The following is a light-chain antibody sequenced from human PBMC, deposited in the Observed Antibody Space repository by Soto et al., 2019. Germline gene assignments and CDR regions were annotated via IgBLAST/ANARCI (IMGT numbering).Light chain of an antibody. J-gene: IGKJ2*01. CDR3: QQRNSWPYT. Sequence: EIVLTQSPATLSFSPGERATLSCRASQSVNNYLAWYQQRLGQAPRLLIYDASNRATGIPAKFSGSGSGTDFTLTISFLEPEDSAVYYCQQRNSWPYTLGKGAKLEIK. CDR2: DAS. CDR1: QSVNNY. V-gene: IGKV3-11*01.